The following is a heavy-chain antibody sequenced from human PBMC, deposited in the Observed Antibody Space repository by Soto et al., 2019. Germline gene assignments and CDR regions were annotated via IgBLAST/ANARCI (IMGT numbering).Heavy chain of an antibody. D-gene: IGHD6-19*01. CDR2: ISYDGSNK. J-gene: IGHJ6*02. CDR3: ARYGVVAVAGYIDYYYGMDV. V-gene: IGHV3-30-3*01. CDR1: GFTFSSYA. Sequence: QVQLVESGGGVVQPGRSLRLSCAASGFTFSSYAMHWVRQAPGTGLEWVAGISYDGSNKYYADSVKGRFTISRDNSKNTLYLQMNSLRAEDTAVYYCARYGVVAVAGYIDYYYGMDVWGQGTTVTVSS.